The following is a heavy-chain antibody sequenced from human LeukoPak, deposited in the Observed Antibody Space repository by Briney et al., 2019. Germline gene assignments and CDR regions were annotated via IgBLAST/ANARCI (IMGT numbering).Heavy chain of an antibody. CDR2: ISYDGSNK. CDR1: GFTFRSYG. J-gene: IGHJ4*02. Sequence: GGSLRLSCAASGFTFRSYGMHWVRQAPGKGLEWVAVISYDGSNKYYADSVKGRFTISRDNSKNTLYLQMNSLRAEDTAVYYCAKDVHAGIAAAGTTFDYWGQGTLVTVSS. CDR3: AKDVHAGIAAAGTTFDY. V-gene: IGHV3-30*18. D-gene: IGHD6-13*01.